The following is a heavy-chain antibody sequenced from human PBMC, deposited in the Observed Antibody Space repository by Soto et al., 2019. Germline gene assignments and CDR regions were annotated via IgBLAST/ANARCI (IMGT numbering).Heavy chain of an antibody. D-gene: IGHD1-26*01. J-gene: IGHJ1*01. Sequence: PGGSLRLSCTASGFTFSSYGMHWVRQAPGKGLEWVAVISSDGSDYYYADSVKGRFTLSRDNSENTLYLQMNSLRIEDTAVYYCVSRVPHGTYGAQYFQHWGQGTLVTVSS. CDR1: GFTFSSYG. CDR3: VSRVPHGTYGAQYFQH. V-gene: IGHV3-30*03. CDR2: ISSDGSDY.